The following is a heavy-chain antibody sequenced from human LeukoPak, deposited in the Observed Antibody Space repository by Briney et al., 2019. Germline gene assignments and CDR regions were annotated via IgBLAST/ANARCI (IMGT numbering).Heavy chain of an antibody. CDR3: ARDREAREFDY. V-gene: IGHV3-48*03. Sequence: GGSLRLSCAASGFTFSSYEKNWVRQAPGKGLEWVSYISSSGSTIYYADSVKGRFTISRDNAKNSLYLQMNSLRAEDTAVYYCARDREAREFDYWGQGTLVTVSS. CDR1: GFTFSSYE. J-gene: IGHJ4*02. CDR2: ISSSGSTI.